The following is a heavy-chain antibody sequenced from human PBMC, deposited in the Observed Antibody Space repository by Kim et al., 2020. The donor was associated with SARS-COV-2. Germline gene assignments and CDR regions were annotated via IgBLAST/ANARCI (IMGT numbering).Heavy chain of an antibody. D-gene: IGHD2-15*01. CDR2: VAYDGKNK. V-gene: IGHV3-30*18. Sequence: GGSLRLSCVASGFSFNRHGMHWVRQAPGKGLEWVAVVAYDGKNKFYSDSVKGRFTISRDNFENTVYLQMNSLRPEDTAIYYCAKDVRAEAAAQDYWGQGT. CDR3: AKDVRAEAAAQDY. CDR1: GFSFNRHG. J-gene: IGHJ4*02.